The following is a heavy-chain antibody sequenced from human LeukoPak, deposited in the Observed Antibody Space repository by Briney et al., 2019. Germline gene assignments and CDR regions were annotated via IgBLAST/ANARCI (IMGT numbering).Heavy chain of an antibody. CDR2: IWYDGSNK. D-gene: IGHD2-2*01. Sequence: GRSLRLSCAASGFIFNSYGMHWVRQAPGKGLEWVAVIWYDGSNKYYADSVKGRFTISRDNSKNTLYLQMNSLRAEDTAVYYCARERGDITAVPGIDYRGQGTLVTVSS. J-gene: IGHJ4*02. V-gene: IGHV3-33*01. CDR3: ARERGDITAVPGIDY. CDR1: GFIFNSYG.